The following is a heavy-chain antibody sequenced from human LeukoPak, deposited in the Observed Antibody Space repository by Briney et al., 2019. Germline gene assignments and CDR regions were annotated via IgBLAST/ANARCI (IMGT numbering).Heavy chain of an antibody. Sequence: AFVMVSCKASGYTFTGYYMHWVRQAPGQGLEWMGWINPCSGGTNYAQKFQGRVTMTRDTSISTAYMELSRLRSDDAAVYYCARVMRSQYQLTYYFDYWGQGTLVTVSS. CDR1: GYTFTGYY. V-gene: IGHV1-2*02. J-gene: IGHJ4*02. CDR2: INPCSGGT. CDR3: ARVMRSQYQLTYYFDY. D-gene: IGHD2-2*01.